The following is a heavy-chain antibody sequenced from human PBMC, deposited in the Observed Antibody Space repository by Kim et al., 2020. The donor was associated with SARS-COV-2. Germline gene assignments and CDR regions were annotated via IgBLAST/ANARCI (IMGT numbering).Heavy chain of an antibody. D-gene: IGHD3-9*01. CDR2: ISSSSSTI. Sequence: GGSLRLSCAASGFTFSSYSMNWVRQAPGKGLEWVSYISSSSSTIYYADSVKGRFTISRDNAKNSLYLQMNSLRDEDTAVYYCARDRYDILTGYYRGTQIFDYWGQGTLVTVSS. V-gene: IGHV3-48*02. CDR1: GFTFSSYS. J-gene: IGHJ4*02. CDR3: ARDRYDILTGYYRGTQIFDY.